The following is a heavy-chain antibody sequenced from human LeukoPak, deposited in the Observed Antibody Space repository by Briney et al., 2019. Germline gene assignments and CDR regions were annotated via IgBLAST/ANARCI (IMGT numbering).Heavy chain of an antibody. D-gene: IGHD3-10*01. CDR3: AATGGSGSYDFDY. Sequence: EASVKVSCKASGGTFSSYTISWVRQAPGQGLEWMGRIIPILGIANYAQKFQGRVTITADKSTSTAYMELSSLRSEDTAVYYCAATGGSGSYDFDYWGQGTLVTVSS. CDR1: GGTFSSYT. J-gene: IGHJ4*02. CDR2: IIPILGIA. V-gene: IGHV1-69*02.